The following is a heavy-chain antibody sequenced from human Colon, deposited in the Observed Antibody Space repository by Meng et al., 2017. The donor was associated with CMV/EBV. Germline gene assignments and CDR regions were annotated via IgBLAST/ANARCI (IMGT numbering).Heavy chain of an antibody. CDR2: IKEDGSGQ. CDR3: ATPRLFKVIFDY. Sequence: GGSLRLSCAASGFTFTTFWMTWVRQAPGKGLEWVANIKEDGSGQWYVDSVKGRFTISRDNAKKSVYLQMNSLRPEDTAVYYCATPRLFKVIFDYWGQGALVTVSS. D-gene: IGHD3-10*01. V-gene: IGHV3-7*01. J-gene: IGHJ4*02. CDR1: GFTFTTFW.